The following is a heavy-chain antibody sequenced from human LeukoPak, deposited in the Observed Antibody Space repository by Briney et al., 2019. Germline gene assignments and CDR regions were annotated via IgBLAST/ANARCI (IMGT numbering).Heavy chain of an antibody. J-gene: IGHJ4*02. CDR1: GGSISSYY. CDR3: ARLFRAAAAGYFDY. D-gene: IGHD6-13*01. CDR2: IYNSGST. V-gene: IGHV4-4*09. Sequence: SETLSLTCTVSGGSISSYYWSWIRQPPGKGLEWIGYIYNSGSTSYNPSLKSRVTISVDTSKNQFSLKLSSVTAADTAVYYCARLFRAAAAGYFDYWGQGTLVTVSS.